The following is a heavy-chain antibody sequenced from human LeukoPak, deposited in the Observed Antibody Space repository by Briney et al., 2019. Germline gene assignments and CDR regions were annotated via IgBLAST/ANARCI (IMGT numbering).Heavy chain of an antibody. V-gene: IGHV3-48*03. J-gene: IGHJ3*02. Sequence: GGSLRLSCAASGFTFSSYEMNWVRQAPGKGLEWVSYISSSGSTIYYADSVKGRFTISRDNAKNSLYLQMNSLRAEDTAVYYCARDGNSGYDPDAFDIWGQGTMVTVSS. D-gene: IGHD5-12*01. CDR3: ARDGNSGYDPDAFDI. CDR1: GFTFSSYE. CDR2: ISSSGSTI.